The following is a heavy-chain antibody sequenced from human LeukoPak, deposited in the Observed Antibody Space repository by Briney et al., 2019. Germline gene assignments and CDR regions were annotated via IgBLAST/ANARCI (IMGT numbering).Heavy chain of an antibody. CDR2: ISNSGSTI. Sequence: GGSLRLSCAASGFTFSSYEMNWVRQAPGKGLEWVSYISNSGSTIYYADSVKGRFTISRDNAKNSLYLQMNSLRAEDTAVYYCARHLSYYDSRGYHDAIDIWGQGTMVTVSS. CDR3: ARHLSYYDSRGYHDAIDI. J-gene: IGHJ3*02. CDR1: GFTFSSYE. D-gene: IGHD3-22*01. V-gene: IGHV3-48*03.